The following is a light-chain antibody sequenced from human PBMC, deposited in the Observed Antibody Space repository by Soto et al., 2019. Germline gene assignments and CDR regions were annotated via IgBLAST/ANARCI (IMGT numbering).Light chain of an antibody. CDR2: KAS. CDR1: QTISSW. CDR3: LQDYDFPYT. V-gene: IGKV1-5*03. Sequence: DIQMTQSPSTLSGSVGDRVTITCRASQTISSWLAWYQQKPGKAPKLLIYKASTLKSGVPSTFTGSGSGTDFTLTINDLQPEDVATYFCLQDYDFPYTFGQGTKVDIK. J-gene: IGKJ2*01.